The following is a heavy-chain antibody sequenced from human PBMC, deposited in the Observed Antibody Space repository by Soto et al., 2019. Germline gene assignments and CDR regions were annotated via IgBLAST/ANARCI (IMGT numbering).Heavy chain of an antibody. CDR1: GFTFDDYA. V-gene: IGHV3-49*04. CDR2: SRSKAYGGTT. J-gene: IGHJ3*02. D-gene: IGHD3-22*01. Sequence: EVQLVESGGGLVQPGRSLRLSCTASGFTFDDYAMSWVRQAPGKGLEWVGFSRSKAYGGTTEYAASVKGRFTISRDDSKSITYLQMNSLKTEDTAVYYCTRSEITMIVDEAFDIWGQGTMVTVSS. CDR3: TRSEITMIVDEAFDI.